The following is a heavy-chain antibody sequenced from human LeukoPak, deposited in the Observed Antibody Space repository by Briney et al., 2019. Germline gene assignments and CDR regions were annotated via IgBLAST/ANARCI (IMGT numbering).Heavy chain of an antibody. CDR3: AKGENIYYYYGMDV. J-gene: IGHJ6*02. V-gene: IGHV3-23*01. CDR2: ISGSGGST. CDR1: GFTFSSYA. Sequence: HPGRSLRLSCAASGFTFSSYAMSWVRQAPGKGLEWVSAISGSGGSTYYADSVKGRFTISRDNSKNTLYLQMNSLRAEDTAVYYCAKGENIYYYYGMDVWGQGTTVTVSS. D-gene: IGHD1/OR15-1a*01.